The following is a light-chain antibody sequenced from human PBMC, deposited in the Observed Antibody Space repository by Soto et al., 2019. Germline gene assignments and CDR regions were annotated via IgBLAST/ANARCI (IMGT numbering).Light chain of an antibody. CDR1: SSDVGGYNY. CDR2: DVS. V-gene: IGLV2-14*01. Sequence: QSVLTQPVSVSGSPGQSITISCTGTSSDVGGYNYVSWYQQHPGKAPKLMIYDVSNRPSGVSNRFSGSKSGNTASLTISGLQVEDEADYYCSSYTSSSPYVVFGGGTKLTVL. CDR3: SSYTSSSPYVV. J-gene: IGLJ2*01.